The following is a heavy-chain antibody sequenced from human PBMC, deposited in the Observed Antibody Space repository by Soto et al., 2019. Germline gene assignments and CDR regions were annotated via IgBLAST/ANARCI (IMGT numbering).Heavy chain of an antibody. D-gene: IGHD3-16*01. CDR2: IKSRLLGGTT. CDR3: TTDWGSGAQYFRAFDL. V-gene: IGHV3-15*01. Sequence: GGSLTLSCAASGVTFSNAWRTWVRQAAGKGLEWIGRIKSRLLGGTTDSAAPGKGRFTIPRDDLKNTLYLQKNRLKTEDTAVYSCTTDWGSGAQYFRAFDLWGQGTMVTVSS. CDR1: GVTFSNAW. J-gene: IGHJ3*01.